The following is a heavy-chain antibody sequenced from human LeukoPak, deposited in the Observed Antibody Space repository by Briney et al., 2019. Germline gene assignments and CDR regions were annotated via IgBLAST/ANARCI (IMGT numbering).Heavy chain of an antibody. CDR3: AKGLYSSGWYYFDY. CDR1: GFTFSSYA. J-gene: IGHJ4*02. CDR2: ITGSGGST. Sequence: GGSLRLSCAASGFTFSSYAMTWVRQAPGKGLEWVSGITGSGGSTYHADSVKGRFTISRDNSKNTLYLQMNSLRAEDTAVYYCAKGLYSSGWYYFDYWGQGTLVTVSS. V-gene: IGHV3-23*01. D-gene: IGHD6-19*01.